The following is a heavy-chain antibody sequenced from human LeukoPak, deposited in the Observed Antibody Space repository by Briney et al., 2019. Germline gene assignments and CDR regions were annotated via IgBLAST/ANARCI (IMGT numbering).Heavy chain of an antibody. CDR1: GFTFSSYS. CDR2: IKSKTDGGTT. V-gene: IGHV3-15*01. CDR3: TTCCSGWYTSKAFDI. D-gene: IGHD6-19*01. J-gene: IGHJ3*02. Sequence: GGSLRLSCAASGFTFSSYSMNWVRQAPGKGLEWVGRIKSKTDGGTTDYAAPVKGRFTISRDDSKNTLYLQMNSLKTEDTAVYYCTTCCSGWYTSKAFDIWGQGTMVTVSS.